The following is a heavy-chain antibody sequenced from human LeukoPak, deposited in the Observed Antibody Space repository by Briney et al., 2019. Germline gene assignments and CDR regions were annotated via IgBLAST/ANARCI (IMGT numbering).Heavy chain of an antibody. CDR2: IIPILGIA. Sequence: ASVKVSCKASGGTFGSYAISWVRQAPGQVLEWMGRIIPILGIANYAQKFQGRVTITAGKSTSTAYMELSSLRSEDTAVYYCARDRVTGTPTGADYWGQGTLVTVSS. CDR1: GGTFGSYA. J-gene: IGHJ4*02. V-gene: IGHV1-69*04. D-gene: IGHD1-7*01. CDR3: ARDRVTGTPTGADY.